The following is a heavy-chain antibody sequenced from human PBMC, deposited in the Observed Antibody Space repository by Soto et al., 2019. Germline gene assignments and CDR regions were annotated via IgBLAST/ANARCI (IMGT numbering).Heavy chain of an antibody. CDR2: ISQDGTEK. CDR3: AKILSRGTGEAFHV. Sequence: QVLLVESGGGVVQPGRSLRLSCAASGFDFSDNRMHWVRQAPGTGLEWVGAISQDGTEKFYGESTLGRFTISRDNSERTLSLQMDSLRPEVTDVYFCAKILSRGTGEAFHVWGQGTKVTVSS. J-gene: IGHJ3*01. V-gene: IGHV3-30*18. D-gene: IGHD7-27*01. CDR1: GFDFSDNR.